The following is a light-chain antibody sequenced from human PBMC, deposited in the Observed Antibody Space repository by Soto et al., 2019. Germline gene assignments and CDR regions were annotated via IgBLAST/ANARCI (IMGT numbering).Light chain of an antibody. J-gene: IGKJ1*01. CDR2: DAS. Sequence: DIQVTQCPSSLSASVGNKCTISCVGTESVSKWLAWYQEKPGNPPRPLIYDASTLESGVPSRFSGSGSGTEFTLTISSLQPDDFAIYYCQQYNSYSWTFGQGTKVDIK. CDR1: ESVSKW. V-gene: IGKV1-5*01. CDR3: QQYNSYSWT.